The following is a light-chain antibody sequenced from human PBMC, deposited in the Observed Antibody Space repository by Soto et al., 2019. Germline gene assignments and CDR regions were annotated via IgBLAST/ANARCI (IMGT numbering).Light chain of an antibody. V-gene: IGKV3-20*01. CDR3: QQYGSFPT. CDR2: GVS. J-gene: IGKJ5*01. CDR1: QSVRSTY. Sequence: IVLTQSPGTLSLSPGERATLSCRASQSVRSTYLAWYQQKPGQAPRILIYGVSSRSTDIPDIFSSSGSGTVFTLTISRLEPEDFAVYYCQQYGSFPTFGQGTRLEIK.